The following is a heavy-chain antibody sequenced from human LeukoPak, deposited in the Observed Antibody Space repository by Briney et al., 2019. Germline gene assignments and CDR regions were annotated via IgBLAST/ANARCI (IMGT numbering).Heavy chain of an antibody. CDR2: VSGGGFDT. J-gene: IGHJ4*02. D-gene: IGHD2-15*01. Sequence: GGSLRLSCVASGFTLSNYVMSWVRQAPGKGLEWVSGVSGGGFDTYYTDSVKGRFTISRDNSKIMVYPQMNRLRGEDAALYYFTRRGGRSLYELDNWGQGTVDTVST. CDR3: TRRGGRSLYELDN. CDR1: GFTLSNYV. V-gene: IGHV3-23*01.